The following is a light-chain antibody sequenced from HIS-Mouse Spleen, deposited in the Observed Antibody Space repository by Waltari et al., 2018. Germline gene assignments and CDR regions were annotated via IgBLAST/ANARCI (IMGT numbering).Light chain of an antibody. CDR3: SSYTSSSTEV. CDR1: SSDVGGYNY. CDR2: DVS. V-gene: IGLV2-14*03. Sequence: QSALTQPASVSGSPGQSITISCTGTSSDVGGYNYVSWYQQNPGKAPKLMIHDVSNRPSGVSNRFSGSKSGNTASLTISGLQAEDEADYYCSSYTSSSTEVFGGGTKLTVL. J-gene: IGLJ2*01.